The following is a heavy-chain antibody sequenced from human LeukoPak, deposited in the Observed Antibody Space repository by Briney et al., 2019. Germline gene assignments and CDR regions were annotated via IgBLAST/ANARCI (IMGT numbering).Heavy chain of an antibody. CDR1: GYTFSSYW. V-gene: IGHV3-7*01. J-gene: IGHJ2*01. D-gene: IGHD2-2*01. Sequence: PGGSLRLSCAASGYTFSSYWMNWARQAPGKGLEWVAHIKKDGSTTNYADSVKGRFTISRDNAQNSLYLQMNSLTVEDTAAYYWARDKALYCSSTRGFGLAWYFELWGRGTLVTVSS. CDR3: ARDKALYCSSTRGFGLAWYFEL. CDR2: IKKDGSTT.